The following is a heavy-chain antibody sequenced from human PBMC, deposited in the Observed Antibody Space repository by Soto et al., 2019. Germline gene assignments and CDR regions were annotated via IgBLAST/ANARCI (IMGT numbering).Heavy chain of an antibody. CDR2: ISYDGGNK. CDR3: ARDKRDLRFLEWSYYFDY. Sequence: GESLRRSCAASGFTFSSCAMHWVRQAPGKGLEWVALISYDGGNKYYADSVKGRFTISRDNSKNTLYLQMNSLRAEDTAVYYCARDKRDLRFLEWSYYFDYWGQGT. CDR1: GFTFSSCA. V-gene: IGHV3-30-3*01. J-gene: IGHJ4*02. D-gene: IGHD3-3*01.